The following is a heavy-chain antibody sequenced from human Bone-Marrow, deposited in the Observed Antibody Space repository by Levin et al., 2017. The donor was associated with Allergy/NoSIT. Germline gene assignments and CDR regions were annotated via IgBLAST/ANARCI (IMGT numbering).Heavy chain of an antibody. V-gene: IGHV4-31*03. CDR2: IYYSGST. CDR1: NDSINSSGHY. Sequence: SETLSLTCTVSNDSINSSGHYWGWARQHPGEALEWIGYIYYSGSTYYNPSLKSRIAMSMDTSKNQFSLKLNSVTAADTAFYYCARVRGRGWYRGYFDYWGQGTLVTVSS. J-gene: IGHJ4*02. D-gene: IGHD6-19*01. CDR3: ARVRGRGWYRGYFDY.